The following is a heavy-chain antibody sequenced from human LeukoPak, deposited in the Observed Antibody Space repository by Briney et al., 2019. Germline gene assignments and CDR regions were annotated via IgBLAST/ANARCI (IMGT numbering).Heavy chain of an antibody. CDR1: GGSISSGGDY. J-gene: IGHJ6*03. CDR3: ARTYYGSGSLYYYYYYMDV. V-gene: IGHV4-61*09. CDR2: IDTSGGT. D-gene: IGHD3-10*01. Sequence: SETLSLTCTVSGGSISSGGDYWSWIRQPAGKGLEWIGHIDTSGGTNYNPSRKRRVTLSVDTSKNQFSLKLSSVTAADTAVYYCARTYYGSGSLYYYYYYMDVWGKGTTVTVSS.